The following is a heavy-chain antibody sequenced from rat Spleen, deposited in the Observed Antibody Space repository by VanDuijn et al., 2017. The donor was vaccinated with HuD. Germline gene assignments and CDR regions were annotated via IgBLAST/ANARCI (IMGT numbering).Heavy chain of an antibody. CDR1: GFTFSNYG. V-gene: IGHV5S13*01. CDR2: ITNSGGST. CDR3: ARGNYGGYDYFDY. Sequence: EVQLVESGGGLVQPGRSLKLSCAASGFTFSNYGMAWVRQAPTKGLEWVASITNSGGSTYYRDSVKGRFTISRDNAKSTLYLQMNSLRSEDTATYYCARGNYGGYDYFDYWGQGVMVTVSS. J-gene: IGHJ2*01. D-gene: IGHD1-11*01.